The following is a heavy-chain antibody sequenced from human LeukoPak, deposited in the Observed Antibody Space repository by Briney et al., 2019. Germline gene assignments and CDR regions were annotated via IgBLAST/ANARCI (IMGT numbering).Heavy chain of an antibody. Sequence: PGGPLRLSCAASGFIFSRNSMNWVRQAPGKGLVWVSRIYSDGISTSYADSVKGRFTISRDNAKNTLYLQMNSLKAEDTAIYYCAREGGSYSNYFDYWGQGTLVTVSS. CDR3: AREGGSYSNYFDY. V-gene: IGHV3-74*01. CDR2: IYSDGIST. J-gene: IGHJ4*02. CDR1: GFIFSRNS. D-gene: IGHD1-26*01.